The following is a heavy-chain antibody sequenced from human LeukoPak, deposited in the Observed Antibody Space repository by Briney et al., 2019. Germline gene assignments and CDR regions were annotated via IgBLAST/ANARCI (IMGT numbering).Heavy chain of an antibody. CDR1: GSTFTRSA. V-gene: IGHV1-58*02. J-gene: IGHJ4*02. D-gene: IGHD3-22*01. CDR2: IVVGSGNT. Sequence: TSVKVSCKASGSTFTRSAMQWVRQARGQRLEWIGWIVVGSGNTNYAQKFQERVTISRDMSTSTAYMELSSLRSEDTAVYYCAALVDYYDSSGYYVDYWGQGTLVTVSS. CDR3: AALVDYYDSSGYYVDY.